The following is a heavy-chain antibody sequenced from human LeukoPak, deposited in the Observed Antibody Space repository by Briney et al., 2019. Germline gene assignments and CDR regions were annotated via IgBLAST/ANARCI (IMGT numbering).Heavy chain of an antibody. CDR3: ARLPSGLGLFDY. Sequence: PSETLSLTCTVSGGSISSYYWSWIRQPPGKGLVWIGCIYYSGSTNYNHSLTSRVTISVDTSNNQFSLKLSPVAAADTAVYYCARLPSGLGLFDYWGQGTLVTVSS. D-gene: IGHD6-19*01. J-gene: IGHJ4*02. V-gene: IGHV4-59*01. CDR1: GGSISSYY. CDR2: IYYSGST.